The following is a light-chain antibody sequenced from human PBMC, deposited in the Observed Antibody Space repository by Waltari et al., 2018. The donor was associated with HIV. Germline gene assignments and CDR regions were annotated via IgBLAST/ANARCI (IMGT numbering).Light chain of an antibody. CDR3: QQYFSNPRT. CDR2: WAS. CDR1: QSVLHSSNRNNY. J-gene: IGKJ1*01. Sequence: DIVMTQSPDSLVVSLGERATINCKSSQSVLHSSNRNNYLAWYQQKPGQPPKLLIYWASSRGSGVPDRFSGCGSGTDFTLTISSLQAEDVAVYYCQQYFSNPRTFGQGTKVEIK. V-gene: IGKV4-1*01.